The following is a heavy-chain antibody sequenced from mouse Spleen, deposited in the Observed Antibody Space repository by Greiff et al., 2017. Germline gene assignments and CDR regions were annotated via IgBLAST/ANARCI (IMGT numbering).Heavy chain of an antibody. J-gene: IGHJ3*01. CDR2: ISSGGGNT. CDR3: ASYDYDGRAWFAY. Sequence: EVQLVESGGGLVKLGGSLKLSCAASGFTFSSYAMSWVRQTPEKRLEWVATISSGGGNTYYPDSVKGRFTISRDNAKNTLYLQMSSLKSEDTAMYYCASYDYDGRAWFAYWGQGTLVTVSA. CDR1: GFTFSSYA. D-gene: IGHD2-4*01. V-gene: IGHV5-9-3*01.